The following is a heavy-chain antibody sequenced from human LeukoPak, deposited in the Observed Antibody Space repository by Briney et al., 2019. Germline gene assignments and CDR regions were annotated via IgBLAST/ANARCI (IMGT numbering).Heavy chain of an antibody. Sequence: PGASVKVSCKASGGTFSSYAISWVRQAPGQGLEWMGGIIPIFGTANYAQKFQGRVTITADESTSTAYMELSSLRSEDTAVYYCASPLGANYYGSGSYYTLDYWGQGTLVTVS. CDR2: IIPIFGTA. CDR3: ASPLGANYYGSGSYYTLDY. CDR1: GGTFSSYA. D-gene: IGHD3-10*01. V-gene: IGHV1-69*13. J-gene: IGHJ4*02.